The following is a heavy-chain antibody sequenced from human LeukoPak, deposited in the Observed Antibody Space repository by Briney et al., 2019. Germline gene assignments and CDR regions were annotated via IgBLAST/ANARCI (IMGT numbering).Heavy chain of an antibody. J-gene: IGHJ6*02. Sequence: GGSLRLSCAASGFTFRSYGMPWVRQAPGKGLEWVAVIWYDGSNKYYADSVEGRFSISRDNSKNTLYLQMNSLRVEDTAVYSCAREDGGMDVWGQGTTVTVSS. CDR3: AREDGGMDV. V-gene: IGHV3-33*01. CDR2: IWYDGSNK. CDR1: GFTFRSYG.